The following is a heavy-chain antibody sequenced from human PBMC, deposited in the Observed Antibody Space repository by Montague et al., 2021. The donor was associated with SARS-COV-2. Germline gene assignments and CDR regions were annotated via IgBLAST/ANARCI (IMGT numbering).Heavy chain of an antibody. D-gene: IGHD4-17*01. CDR1: GDSVSNNSAA. J-gene: IGHJ4*02. Sequence: CAIPGDSVSNNSAAWHWIRQSPSRGLERLGRTYYRSKWYNDYAVSVKSRITINPDTPKNQFSLQLNSVTAEDTAVYYCARGQLYGDLGYWGQGTLVTVSS. CDR3: ARGQLYGDLGY. CDR2: TYYRSKWYN. V-gene: IGHV6-1*01.